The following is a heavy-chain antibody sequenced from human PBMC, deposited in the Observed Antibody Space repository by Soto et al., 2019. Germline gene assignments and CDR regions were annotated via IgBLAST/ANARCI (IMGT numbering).Heavy chain of an antibody. CDR2: IYHSGST. V-gene: IGHV4-38-2*01. CDR3: ARVGGYGMDV. CDR1: GYSISSGYY. D-gene: IGHD3-10*01. J-gene: IGHJ6*02. Sequence: SATLSLTCAVSGYSISSGYYWGWIRQPPGKGLEWIGSIYHSGSTYNNPSLKSRVTISVDTSKNQFSLKLSSVTAADTAVYYCARVGGYGMDVWGQGTTVTVSS.